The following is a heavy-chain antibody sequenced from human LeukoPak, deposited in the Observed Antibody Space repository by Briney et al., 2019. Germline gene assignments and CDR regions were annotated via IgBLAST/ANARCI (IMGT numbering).Heavy chain of an antibody. J-gene: IGHJ4*02. CDR2: IYHSGST. CDR3: ARESGSIVVVPAAYDY. D-gene: IGHD2-2*01. Sequence: PSETLSLTCAVCGGSISSSNWWSWVRQLPGKWLEWSGEIYHSGSTNYNQVLKNRVTISVDKSKNQFSLKLSSVTAADTAVYDCARESGSIVVVPAAYDYWGQGTLVTVSS. V-gene: IGHV4-4*02. CDR1: GGSISSSNW.